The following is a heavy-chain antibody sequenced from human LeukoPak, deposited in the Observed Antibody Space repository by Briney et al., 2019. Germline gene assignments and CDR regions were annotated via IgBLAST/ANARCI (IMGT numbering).Heavy chain of an antibody. CDR1: GLSFSDYD. CDR3: AREVSDTVTTGWYFDL. Sequence: GGSLRLSCAASGLSFSDYDLHWVRQPTGKGLEWVSAIGAGHNTYYSDSVRGRFTISRENGKNPLFLQMNSLRAGDTAVYYRAREVSDTVTTGWYFDLWGRGTLVTVSS. J-gene: IGHJ2*01. V-gene: IGHV3-13*01. CDR2: IGAGHNT. D-gene: IGHD4-17*01.